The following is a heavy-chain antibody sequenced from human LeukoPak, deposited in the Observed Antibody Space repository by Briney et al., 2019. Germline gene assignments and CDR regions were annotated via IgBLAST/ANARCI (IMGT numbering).Heavy chain of an antibody. D-gene: IGHD6-6*01. J-gene: IGHJ4*02. CDR3: ARGTGIAARTSLGY. CDR2: MNPNSGNT. CDR1: GYTFTSYY. V-gene: IGHV1-8*03. Sequence: ASVKVSCKASGYTFTSYYMHWVRQATGQGLEWMGWMNPNSGNTGYAQKFQGRVTITRNTSISTAYMELSSLRSEDTAVYYCARGTGIAARTSLGYWGQGTLVTVSS.